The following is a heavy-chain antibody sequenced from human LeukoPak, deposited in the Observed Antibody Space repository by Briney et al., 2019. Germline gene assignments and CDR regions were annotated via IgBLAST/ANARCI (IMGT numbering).Heavy chain of an antibody. D-gene: IGHD5-18*01. V-gene: IGHV1-2*04. CDR1: GYTSTGYY. CDR2: INPNSGGT. CDR3: ARAGGYSYGDAFDI. J-gene: IGHJ3*02. Sequence: ASVKVSCKASGYTSTGYYMHWVRQAPGQGLEWMGWINPNSGGTNYAQKFQGWVTMTRDTSISTAYMELSRLRSDDTAVYYCARAGGYSYGDAFDIWGQGTMVTVSS.